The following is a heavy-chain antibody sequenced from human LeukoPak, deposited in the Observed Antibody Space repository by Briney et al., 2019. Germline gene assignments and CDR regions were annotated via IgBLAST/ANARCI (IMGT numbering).Heavy chain of an antibody. Sequence: GGSLRLSCAASAFTFNTYALSWVRQAPGKGLEWVSTISTNVDYTYYADSVRGRFTISRDNSKKTLFLQMNGLRAEDTAIYYCAKARSPYCGGDCYPLDYWGQGTLVAVSS. V-gene: IGHV3-23*01. CDR2: ISTNVDYT. CDR3: AKARSPYCGGDCYPLDY. D-gene: IGHD2-21*02. J-gene: IGHJ4*02. CDR1: AFTFNTYA.